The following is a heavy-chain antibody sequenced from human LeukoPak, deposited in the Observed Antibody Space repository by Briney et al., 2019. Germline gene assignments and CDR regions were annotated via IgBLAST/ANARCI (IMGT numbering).Heavy chain of an antibody. Sequence: SETLSLPCTVSGGSLGSTGYYWGWIRQPPGKGLDWNGTIYYSGSTYYNPSLKSRVTISVDRSKNQFSLKLSSVTAADTAVYYCARGTVGYCSGGSCQGWFDLWGQGTLVTVSS. V-gene: IGHV4-39*07. CDR2: IYYSGST. CDR1: GGSLGSTGYY. CDR3: ARGTVGYCSGGSCQGWFDL. J-gene: IGHJ5*02. D-gene: IGHD2-15*01.